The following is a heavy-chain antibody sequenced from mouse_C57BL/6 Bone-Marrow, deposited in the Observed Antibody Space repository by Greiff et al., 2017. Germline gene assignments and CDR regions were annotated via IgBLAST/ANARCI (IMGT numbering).Heavy chain of an antibody. CDR3: TKGSYDGSDY. CDR2: LYPGNSDT. J-gene: IGHJ2*01. V-gene: IGHV1-5*01. Sequence: EVQLQQSGTVLARPGASVKMSCKTSGYTFTSYWMHWVKQRPGQGLEWLGALYPGNSDTSSNQKFKGKAKLTAVTSASTAYMELSSLTNEDSAVYYCTKGSYDGSDYWGQGTTLTVSS. D-gene: IGHD2-3*01. CDR1: GYTFTSYW.